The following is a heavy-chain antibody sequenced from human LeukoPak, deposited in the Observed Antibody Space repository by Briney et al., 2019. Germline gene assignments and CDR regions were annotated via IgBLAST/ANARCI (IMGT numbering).Heavy chain of an antibody. J-gene: IGHJ6*02. CDR1: GFTFSSYG. V-gene: IGHV3-30*02. CDR3: ARLSGSTQRYYYYGMDV. Sequence: GGSLRLSCAASGFTFSSYGMHWVRQAPGKGLEWVAFIRYDGSNKYYADSVKGRFTISRDNSKNTLYLQMNSLRAEDTAVYYCARLSGSTQRYYYYGMDVWGQGTTVTVSS. D-gene: IGHD1-26*01. CDR2: IRYDGSNK.